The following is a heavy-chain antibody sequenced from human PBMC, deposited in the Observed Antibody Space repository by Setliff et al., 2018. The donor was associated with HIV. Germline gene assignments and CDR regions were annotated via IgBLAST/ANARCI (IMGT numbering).Heavy chain of an antibody. J-gene: IGHJ5*02. Sequence: SETLSLTCTVSGASINSGGYYWSWIRQLPGKGLEWLGYIYYSGSTYYNSSLKSRLTISVDTSRNQFSLKLNSVTAADTAVYYCARGTRSSLNWFDPWGQGTLGTVSS. CDR3: ARGTRSSLNWFDP. D-gene: IGHD6-13*01. CDR2: IYYSGST. V-gene: IGHV4-31*03. CDR1: GASINSGGYY.